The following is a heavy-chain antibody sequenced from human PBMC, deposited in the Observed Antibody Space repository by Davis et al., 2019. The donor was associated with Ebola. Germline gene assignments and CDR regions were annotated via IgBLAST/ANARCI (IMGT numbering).Heavy chain of an antibody. CDR2: ISSSGSTI. CDR3: ARDRVTIFGVVIPFDY. J-gene: IGHJ4*02. D-gene: IGHD3-3*01. CDR1: GFTFSDYY. Sequence: PGGSLRLSCAASGFTFSDYYMSWIRQAPGKGLEWVSYISSSGSTIYYADSVKGRFTISRDNAKNSLYLQMNSLRAEDTAVYYCARDRVTIFGVVIPFDYWGQGTLVTVSS. V-gene: IGHV3-11*04.